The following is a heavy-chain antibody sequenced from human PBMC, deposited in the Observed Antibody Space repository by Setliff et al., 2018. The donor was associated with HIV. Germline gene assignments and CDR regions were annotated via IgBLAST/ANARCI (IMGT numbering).Heavy chain of an antibody. CDR1: GGSSGSSSFY. CDR2: IYRSGST. J-gene: IGHJ3*02. V-gene: IGHV4-39*01. D-gene: IGHD3-16*02. Sequence: PSETLSLTCTVSGGSSGSSSFYWGWIRQPPGKGLEWIGNIYRSGSTYYNPSLRSRVTISVDTSKNQFYLNLNSVTDADTALYYCARHKDSDYVWGSYRPDGFDIWGQGTTVTVSS. CDR3: ARHKDSDYVWGSYRPDGFDI.